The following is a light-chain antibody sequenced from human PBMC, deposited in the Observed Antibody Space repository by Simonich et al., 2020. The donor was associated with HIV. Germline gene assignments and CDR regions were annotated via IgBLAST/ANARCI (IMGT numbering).Light chain of an antibody. CDR3: QQRSNWPRT. V-gene: IGKV1D-13*01. J-gene: IGKJ5*01. CDR1: QGISSA. Sequence: AIQLTQSPSSLSASVGDRVTITCRASQGISSALAWYQQKPGKAPKLLIYDASSLESGVPSRFSGSGSGTDFTLTISSLEPEDFAVYYCQQRSNWPRTFGQGTRLEIK. CDR2: DAS.